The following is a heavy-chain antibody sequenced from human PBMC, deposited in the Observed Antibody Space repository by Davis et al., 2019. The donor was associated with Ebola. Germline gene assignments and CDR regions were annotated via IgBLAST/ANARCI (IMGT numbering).Heavy chain of an antibody. D-gene: IGHD2-21*02. CDR2: ISNSGTT. CDR3: ARGPVVLTAVNWFDP. J-gene: IGHJ5*02. Sequence: SETLSLTCTVSGASISTSSFYWSWIRQPPGKGLEWIGYISNSGTTNYNPSLKSRVTISVDTSKNQFSLKLNSVTAADTAVYHCARGPVVLTAVNWFDPWGQGTRVTVSS. V-gene: IGHV4-61*01. CDR1: GASISTSSFY.